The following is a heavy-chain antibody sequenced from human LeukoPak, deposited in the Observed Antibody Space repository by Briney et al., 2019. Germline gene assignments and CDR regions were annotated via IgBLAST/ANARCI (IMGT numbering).Heavy chain of an antibody. CDR1: GFTFSSYW. D-gene: IGHD6-19*01. CDR3: ARFSSGWSPSGFDY. V-gene: IGHV3-74*01. Sequence: GGSLRLSCAASGFTFSSYWMHWVRQGPGKELTWVSHINSDGTTTNYADSVKGRFTVSRDNAKNTLYLQMNSLRVEDTAVYYCARFSSGWSPSGFDYWGQGTLVTVSS. J-gene: IGHJ4*02. CDR2: INSDGTTT.